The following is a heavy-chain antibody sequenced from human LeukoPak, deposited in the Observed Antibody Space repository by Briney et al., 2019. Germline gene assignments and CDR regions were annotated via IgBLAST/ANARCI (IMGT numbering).Heavy chain of an antibody. V-gene: IGHV4-61*02. CDR3: ERDRGTTTARGDPSWFDP. Sequence: SETLSLTCTVSGGSVSITNYYWTWIRQPAGKGLEWIGRIYTTGSPSYSPSLKSRVTISVDTSTNQFSLKLTSVSAADTAVYYCERDRGTTTARGDPSWFDPWGQGILVTVSS. CDR1: GGSVSITNYY. CDR2: IYTTGSP. J-gene: IGHJ5*02. D-gene: IGHD3-10*01.